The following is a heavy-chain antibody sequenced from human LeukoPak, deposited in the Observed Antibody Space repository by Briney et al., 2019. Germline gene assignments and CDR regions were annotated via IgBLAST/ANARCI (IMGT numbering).Heavy chain of an antibody. J-gene: IGHJ6*03. CDR1: GFSFRSYA. CDR2: ISSNGDST. CDR3: ARVSPGYSGYDRRNYYYYMDV. D-gene: IGHD5-12*01. V-gene: IGHV3-64*01. Sequence: GGSPRLSCAASGFSFRSYAMHWVRQAPGKGLEYVSAISSNGDSTYYANSVKGRFTISRDNSKNTLYLQMGSLRAEDMAVYYCARVSPGYSGYDRRNYYYYMDVWGKGTTVTVSS.